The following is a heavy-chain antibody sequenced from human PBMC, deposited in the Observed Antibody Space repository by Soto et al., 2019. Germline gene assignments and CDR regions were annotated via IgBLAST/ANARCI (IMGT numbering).Heavy chain of an antibody. CDR2: ISSSGSTI. J-gene: IGHJ4*02. CDR3: ARDEWTVTPNPPRKKFDY. D-gene: IGHD4-17*01. V-gene: IGHV3-48*03. CDR1: GFTFSSYE. Sequence: EVQLVESGGGLVQPGGSLRLSCAASGFTFSSYEMNWVRQAPGKGLERVSYISSSGSTIYYADSVKGRFTISRDNAMNSLYLQMNSLRAEDTAVYYCARDEWTVTPNPPRKKFDYWGQGTLVTVSS.